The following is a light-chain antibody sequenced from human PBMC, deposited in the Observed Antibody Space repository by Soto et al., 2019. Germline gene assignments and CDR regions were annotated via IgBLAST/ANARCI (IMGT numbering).Light chain of an antibody. CDR2: EVT. V-gene: IGLV2-8*01. Sequence: QLVLTQPPSASGSPGQSVTISCTGTSSDVGGYNYVSWYQQHPGKAPKVIIYEVTKRPSGVPDRFSGSKSGNTASLTVSGLQPDDEADYYCSSYAGRNNWVFGGGTQLTVL. CDR3: SSYAGRNNWV. CDR1: SSDVGGYNY. J-gene: IGLJ3*02.